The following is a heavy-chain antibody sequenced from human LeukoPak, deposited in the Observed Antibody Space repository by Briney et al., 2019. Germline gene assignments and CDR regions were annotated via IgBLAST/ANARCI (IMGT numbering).Heavy chain of an antibody. D-gene: IGHD2-15*01. CDR2: IYYSGST. CDR1: GGSISSYY. Sequence: PSETLSLTCTVSGGSISSYYWSWIRQPPGKGLEWIGYIYYSGSTNYNPSLKSRVTISVDTSKNQFSLKLSSVTAADTAVYYCARPGDCSGGTCYWYFDLWGRGTLVTVSS. J-gene: IGHJ2*01. CDR3: ARPGDCSGGTCYWYFDL. V-gene: IGHV4-59*08.